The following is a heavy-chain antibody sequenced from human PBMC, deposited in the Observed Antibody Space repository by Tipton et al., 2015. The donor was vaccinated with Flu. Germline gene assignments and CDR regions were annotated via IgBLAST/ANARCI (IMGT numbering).Heavy chain of an antibody. CDR1: GGSISSEDYY. V-gene: IGHV4-31*03. D-gene: IGHD1-26*01. CDR3: ACRGSCYH. J-gene: IGHJ4*02. Sequence: TLSLTCTVSGGSISSEDYYWSWICQHPGKGLEWIGYIYDSGITYYNPSLKSRVTMSVDTSKNQFSLKLSSVTAADTAVYYCACRGSCYHWGQGTLVTVSS. CDR2: IYDSGIT.